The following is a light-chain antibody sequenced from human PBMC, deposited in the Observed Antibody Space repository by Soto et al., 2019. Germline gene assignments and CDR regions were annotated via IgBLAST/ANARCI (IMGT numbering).Light chain of an antibody. CDR3: QQRSNWPLT. J-gene: IGKJ5*01. CDR2: DAS. CDR1: QSVSSY. V-gene: IGKV3-11*01. Sequence: EIVLTQSPATLSLSPGERSTLSSRASQSVSSYLAWYQQKPGQAPRLLIYDASNRATGIPARFSGSGSGTDFTLTSSSLEPEDFAVYYCQQRSNWPLTFGQGTRLEIK.